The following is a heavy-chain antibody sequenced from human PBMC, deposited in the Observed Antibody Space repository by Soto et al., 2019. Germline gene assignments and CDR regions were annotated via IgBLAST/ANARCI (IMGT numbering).Heavy chain of an antibody. Sequence: PSETLSLTCAVSGYSISSSNWWGWIRQPPGKGLEWIGYIYYSGTTYYNPSLKSRVTISVDTSKNQFSLKLTSMTAADTAVYYCATLPPRIVVVLSPFPSWGQGTPVTVSS. V-gene: IGHV4-28*01. CDR2: IYYSGTT. J-gene: IGHJ5*02. D-gene: IGHD2-15*01. CDR3: ATLPPRIVVVLSPFPS. CDR1: GYSISSSNW.